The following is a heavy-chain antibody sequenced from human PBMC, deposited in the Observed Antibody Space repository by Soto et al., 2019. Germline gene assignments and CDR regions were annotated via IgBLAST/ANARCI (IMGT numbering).Heavy chain of an antibody. CDR2: IIPIFGTA. CDR1: GGTFSSYA. J-gene: IGHJ6*02. V-gene: IGHV1-69*13. CDR3: ARDKVPVATIDYYYGMDV. D-gene: IGHD5-12*01. Sequence: ASVNVSCKASGGTFSSYAISWVRQAPGQGLEWMGGIIPIFGTANYAQKFQGRVTITADESTSTAYMELSSLRSEDTAVYYCARDKVPVATIDYYYGMDVWGQGTTVTVSS.